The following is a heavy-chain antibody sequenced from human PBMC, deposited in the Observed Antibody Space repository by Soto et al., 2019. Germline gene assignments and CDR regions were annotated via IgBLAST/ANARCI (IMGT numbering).Heavy chain of an antibody. CDR3: SRVDPGETSPFDH. D-gene: IGHD3-10*01. V-gene: IGHV1-8*01. CDR1: GYTLTSYD. Sequence: ASVKVSCKASGYTLTSYDINWVRQATGQGLEWMGWMNPNSGNTGYAQKFQGRVTMTRDTSTSTVYMEVSSLRSEDTAVYYCSRVDPGETSPFDHWGQGTLVTSPQ. J-gene: IGHJ4*02. CDR2: MNPNSGNT.